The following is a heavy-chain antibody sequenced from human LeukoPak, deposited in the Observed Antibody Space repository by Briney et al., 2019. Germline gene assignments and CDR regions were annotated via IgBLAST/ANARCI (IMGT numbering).Heavy chain of an antibody. CDR3: ARAPRAYCGGDCDLDY. Sequence: GGSLRLSCAASGFTFSSYGMHWVRQAPGKGLEWVAVIWYDGSNKYYADSVKGRFTISRDNSKNTLYLQMNSLRAEDTAVYYCARAPRAYCGGDCDLDYWGQGTLVTVSS. D-gene: IGHD2-21*02. V-gene: IGHV3-33*01. CDR2: IWYDGSNK. J-gene: IGHJ4*02. CDR1: GFTFSSYG.